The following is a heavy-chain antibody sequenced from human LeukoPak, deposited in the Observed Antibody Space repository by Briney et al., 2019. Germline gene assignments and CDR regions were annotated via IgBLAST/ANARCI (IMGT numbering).Heavy chain of an antibody. Sequence: KPSETPSPPRTVSGGSISSSTYYWVWIRHPPRKGLGGIATIHYSGSTYYNPSLKSRVTISVDTSKNQFSLKLSSVTATDTAMYYCASYDGSGYRYFDYWGQGTLVTVSS. J-gene: IGHJ4*02. D-gene: IGHD3-22*01. V-gene: IGHV4-39*01. CDR1: GGSISSSTYY. CDR3: ASYDGSGYRYFDY. CDR2: IHYSGST.